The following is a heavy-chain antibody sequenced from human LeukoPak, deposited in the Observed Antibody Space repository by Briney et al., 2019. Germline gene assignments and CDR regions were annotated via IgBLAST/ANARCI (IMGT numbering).Heavy chain of an antibody. D-gene: IGHD4-17*01. V-gene: IGHV4-39*07. CDR3: ARGSYGDPPHFDY. CDR1: GGSISSSSYY. Sequence: SETLSLTCTVSGGSISSSSYYWGWIRQPPGKGLEWIGSIYHSGSTYSNPSLKIRVTISVDTSKNQFSLKLSSVTAADTAVYYCARGSYGDPPHFDYWGQGTLVTVSS. J-gene: IGHJ4*02. CDR2: IYHSGST.